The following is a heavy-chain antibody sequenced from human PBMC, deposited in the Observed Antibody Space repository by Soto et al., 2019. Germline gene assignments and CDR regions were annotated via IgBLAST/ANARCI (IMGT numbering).Heavy chain of an antibody. J-gene: IGHJ4*02. V-gene: IGHV4-59*08. CDR2: IYYSGST. D-gene: IGHD2-2*01. CDR1: GGSISSYY. CDR3: ARLSSYCSSTSCYAYFDY. Sequence: QVQLQESGPGLVKPSETLSLTCTVSGGSISSYYWSWIRQPPGKGLEWIGYIYYSGSTNYNPSLKSRVTISADTSKNQFSLKLSSVTAADTAEYYCARLSSYCSSTSCYAYFDYWGQGTLVTVSS.